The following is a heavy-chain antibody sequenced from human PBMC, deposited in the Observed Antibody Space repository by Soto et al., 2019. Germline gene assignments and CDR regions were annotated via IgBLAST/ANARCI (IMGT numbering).Heavy chain of an antibody. CDR3: ARGPIGVTGTGVFDS. V-gene: IGHV6-1*01. CDR2: TYYRSKYYN. Sequence: QVQLQQSGPGLVKPSQTLSLTCAISGDSVSSNSTAWNWIRQSPSRGLEWLGRTYYRSKYYNDYAGSVKSRITITPDTSNNQFSLQLNSVTPEDTAVYYCARGPIGVTGTGVFDSWGQGTLVTVSS. D-gene: IGHD6-19*01. CDR1: GDSVSSNSTA. J-gene: IGHJ4*02.